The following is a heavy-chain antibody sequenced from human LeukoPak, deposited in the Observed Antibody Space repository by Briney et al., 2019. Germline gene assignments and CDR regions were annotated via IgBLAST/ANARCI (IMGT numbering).Heavy chain of an antibody. V-gene: IGHV1-2*04. CDR3: ARGMYYDFWSGYYTDNWFDP. CDR1: GYTFTGYY. Sequence: GASVNVSCTASGYTFTGYYMHWVRQAPGQGLEWMGWINPNSGGTNYAQKFQGWVTMTRDTSISTAYMELSRLRSDDTAVYYCARGMYYDFWSGYYTDNWFDPWGQGTLVTVSS. D-gene: IGHD3-3*01. J-gene: IGHJ5*02. CDR2: INPNSGGT.